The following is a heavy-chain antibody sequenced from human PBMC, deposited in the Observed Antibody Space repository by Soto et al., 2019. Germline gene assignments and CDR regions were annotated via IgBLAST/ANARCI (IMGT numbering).Heavy chain of an antibody. D-gene: IGHD6-19*01. CDR3: ARAQWLVYYYYYGMDV. Sequence: SETLSLTCTVYGGFFSGYYWSWIRQPPGKGLEWIGEINHSGSTNYNPSLKSRVTISVDTSKNQFSLKLSSVTAADTAVYYCARAQWLVYYYYYGMDVWGQGTTVT. CDR1: GGFFSGYY. J-gene: IGHJ6*02. V-gene: IGHV4-34*01. CDR2: INHSGST.